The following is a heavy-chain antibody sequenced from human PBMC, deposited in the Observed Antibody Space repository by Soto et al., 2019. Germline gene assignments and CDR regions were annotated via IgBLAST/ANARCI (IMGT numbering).Heavy chain of an antibody. CDR2: ITSRSTYI. J-gene: IGHJ4*02. CDR1: GFTFSSYI. D-gene: IGHD3-22*01. Sequence: EVQLVESGGGLVKPGGSLRLSCTASGFTFSSYIMNWVRQAPGKGLEWVSLITSRSTYIYYADSVKGRFTISRDDAKNSLYLQMNSLRAEDTAVYYCARDRRGYYDSTGYYSDYWGQGTLVTVSS. V-gene: IGHV3-21*01. CDR3: ARDRRGYYDSTGYYSDY.